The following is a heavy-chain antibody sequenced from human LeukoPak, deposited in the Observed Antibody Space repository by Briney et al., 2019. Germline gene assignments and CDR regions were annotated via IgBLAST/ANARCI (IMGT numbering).Heavy chain of an antibody. J-gene: IGHJ5*02. CDR3: ARRARMITFGGVIVTAGSFFWFDP. V-gene: IGHV4-4*02. CDR1: GGAISSSNW. Sequence: SGTLSLTCTVSGGAISSSNWWSWVRQPPGKGLEWIGEINHSGSTNYNPSLKSRVTISVDTSKNQFSLKLSSVTAADTAVYYCARRARMITFGGVIVTAGSFFWFDPWGQGTLVTVSS. D-gene: IGHD3-16*02. CDR2: INHSGST.